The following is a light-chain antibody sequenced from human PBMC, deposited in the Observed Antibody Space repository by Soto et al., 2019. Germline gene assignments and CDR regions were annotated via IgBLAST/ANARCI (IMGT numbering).Light chain of an antibody. CDR3: QQYNSYLYT. CDR1: QSISSW. J-gene: IGKJ2*01. V-gene: IGKV1-5*03. Sequence: DIQMTQSPSTLSASVGDRVTITCRASQSISSWLAWYQQKPGKAPRLLIYKASSLESGVPSRFSGSGSGTEFTLTISRLQPDDFATYYCQQYNSYLYTFGQGPSWRSN. CDR2: KAS.